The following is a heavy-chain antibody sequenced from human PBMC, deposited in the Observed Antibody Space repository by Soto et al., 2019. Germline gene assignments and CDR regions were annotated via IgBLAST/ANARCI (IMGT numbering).Heavy chain of an antibody. V-gene: IGHV3-21*01. CDR2: ISSSSSYI. CDR3: AKDTYYHDSSGYYIFDY. CDR1: GFTFSSYS. Sequence: PGGSLRLSCAASGFTFSSYSMNWVRQAPGKGPEWVSSISSSSSYIYYADSVKGRFTISRDNSKNTVYLQMNSLRAEDTAVYYCAKDTYYHDSSGYYIFDYWGQGTLVTVSS. D-gene: IGHD3-22*01. J-gene: IGHJ4*02.